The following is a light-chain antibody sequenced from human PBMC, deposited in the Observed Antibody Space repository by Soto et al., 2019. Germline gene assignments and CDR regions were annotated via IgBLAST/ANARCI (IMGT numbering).Light chain of an antibody. CDR2: AAS. CDR1: QGISSY. Sequence: DIQLTQSPSFLSASVGDRVTITYRASQGISSYLAWYQQKPGKDPKLLIYAASTLQSGVPSRCSGSGSGTEFTLTISSLQPEDVATYYCQQLNSYPITFGQGTRLEIK. V-gene: IGKV1-9*01. J-gene: IGKJ5*01. CDR3: QQLNSYPIT.